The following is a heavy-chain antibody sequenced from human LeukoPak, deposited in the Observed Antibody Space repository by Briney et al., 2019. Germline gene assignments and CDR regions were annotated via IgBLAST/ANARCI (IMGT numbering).Heavy chain of an antibody. V-gene: IGHV4-38-2*02. Sequence: SETLSLTCTVSGYSISSGYYWGWIRQPPGKGLEWIGSIYHSGSTYYNPSLKSRVTISVDTSKNQFSLKLSSVTAADTAVYYCARVPYYYGSGSYSGYFDYWGQGTLVTVSS. CDR3: ARVPYYYGSGSYSGYFDY. CDR1: GYSISSGYY. CDR2: IYHSGST. D-gene: IGHD3-10*01. J-gene: IGHJ4*02.